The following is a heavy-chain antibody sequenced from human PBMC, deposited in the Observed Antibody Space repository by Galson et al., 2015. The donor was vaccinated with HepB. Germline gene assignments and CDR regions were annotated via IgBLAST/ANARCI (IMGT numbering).Heavy chain of an antibody. V-gene: IGHV3-23*01. D-gene: IGHD5-24*01. J-gene: IGHJ4*02. Sequence: SLRLSCAASGFTFNNYGMNWVRQAPEKGLEWVSSISSSGDGTTYADSVKGRFINPDTSKNQFSLQLNSVTPEDTAVYYCACGNYHFDCWDQGTLVTVSS. CDR2: ISSSGDGT. CDR1: GFTFNNYG. CDR3: ACGNYHFDC.